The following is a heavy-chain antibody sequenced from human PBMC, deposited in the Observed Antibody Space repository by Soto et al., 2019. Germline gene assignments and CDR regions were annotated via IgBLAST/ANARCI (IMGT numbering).Heavy chain of an antibody. V-gene: IGHV1-2*04. D-gene: IGHD2-15*01. CDR3: ARGYCSGGRCYPSWGAFDI. CDR1: GYTFTGYY. Sequence: ASVKLSCRASGYTFTGYYMHWVRQAPGQGLEWMGWINPNSGGTNYAQKFQGWVTMTRDTSISTAYMELSRLRSDDTAVYYCARGYCSGGRCYPSWGAFDIWGQGTMVTVS. J-gene: IGHJ3*02. CDR2: INPNSGGT.